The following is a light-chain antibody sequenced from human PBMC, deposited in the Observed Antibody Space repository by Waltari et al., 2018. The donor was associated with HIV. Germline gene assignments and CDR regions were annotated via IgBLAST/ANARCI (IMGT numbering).Light chain of an antibody. J-gene: IGLJ1*01. CDR3: SSYTSSSTNV. CDR2: DVS. Sequence: QSALTQPASVSGSPGQSITISCTGTSSDVGGYNYVSWYQQHPGKVPKLMIYDVSNRPSVVSNRFSGYKSGNTASRTISGLQAEDEADYYCSSYTSSSTNVCGTWTKVTVL. CDR1: SSDVGGYNY. V-gene: IGLV2-14*03.